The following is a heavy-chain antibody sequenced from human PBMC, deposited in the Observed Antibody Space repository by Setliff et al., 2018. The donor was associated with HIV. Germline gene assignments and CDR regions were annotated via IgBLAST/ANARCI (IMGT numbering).Heavy chain of an antibody. D-gene: IGHD4-17*01. CDR1: GYRFATYA. J-gene: IGHJ5*02. CDR3: ARALYGDYGGDINWLDP. CDR2: INTNTGEA. V-gene: IGHV7-4-1*02. Sequence: GASVKVSCKASGYRFATYAMNWVRQAPGQGLEWVGWINTNTGEATHAQAFTGRFVFSLDTSVSTAYLQISSLKADDTAVYYCARALYGDYGGDINWLDPWGQGTLVTVSS.